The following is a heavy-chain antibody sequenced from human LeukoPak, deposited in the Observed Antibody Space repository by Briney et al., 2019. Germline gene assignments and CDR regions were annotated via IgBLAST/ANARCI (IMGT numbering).Heavy chain of an antibody. CDR3: ARDLLYDSPPGRI. D-gene: IGHD3-22*01. CDR2: IRPDGSAT. Sequence: GGSLRLSCAASGFTFSNYWMHWVRQPPGKGLVWVSRIRPDGSATSSAESVKGRLTISRDNAKNTVYLQVNSVRAEDTAVYYCARDLLYDSPPGRIWGQGTMVTVSS. J-gene: IGHJ3*02. CDR1: GFTFSNYW. V-gene: IGHV3-74*01.